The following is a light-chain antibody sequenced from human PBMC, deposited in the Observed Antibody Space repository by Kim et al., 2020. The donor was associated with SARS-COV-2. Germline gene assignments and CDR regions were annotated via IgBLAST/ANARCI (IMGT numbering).Light chain of an antibody. V-gene: IGLV6-57*01. CDR2: EDN. CDR1: SGSIASNY. J-gene: IGLJ7*01. CDR3: QSYDSSNHAV. Sequence: NFMLTQPHSVSGSPGKTVTISCTRSSGSIASNYVQWYQQRPGSSPTTVIYEDNQRPSGVPDRFSGSIDSSSNSASLTISGLKTEDEADYYCQSYDSSNHAVFGVGTQLTVL.